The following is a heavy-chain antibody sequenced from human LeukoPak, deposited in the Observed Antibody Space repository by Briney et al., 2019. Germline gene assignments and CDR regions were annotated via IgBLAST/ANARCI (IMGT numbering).Heavy chain of an antibody. CDR2: INQDASEI. D-gene: IGHD2-21*02. CDR1: GFTFSNYW. Sequence: GGSLRLSCEGSGFTFSNYWMGWVRQAPVKGLEWVGNINQDASEINYVDSVRGRFTISRDNAKNSLHLQMNSLRAEDTAVYYCATDRDNSDWQKRFDSWGQGTLVTVSS. CDR3: ATDRDNSDWQKRFDS. V-gene: IGHV3-7*01. J-gene: IGHJ4*02.